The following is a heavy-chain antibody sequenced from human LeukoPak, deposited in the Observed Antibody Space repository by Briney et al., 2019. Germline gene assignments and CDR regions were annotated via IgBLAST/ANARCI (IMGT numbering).Heavy chain of an antibody. Sequence: SQTLSLTCAISGDSVSSNSAAWNWIRQSPSRGLEWLGRTYYRSKWYNDYAVSVKSRITINPDTSKNQFSLQLNSVTPEDTAVYYCAKDCGYSGYDLCKPLDYWGQGTLVTVSS. CDR3: AKDCGYSGYDLCKPLDY. CDR2: TYYRSKWYN. D-gene: IGHD5-12*01. J-gene: IGHJ4*02. V-gene: IGHV6-1*01. CDR1: GDSVSSNSAA.